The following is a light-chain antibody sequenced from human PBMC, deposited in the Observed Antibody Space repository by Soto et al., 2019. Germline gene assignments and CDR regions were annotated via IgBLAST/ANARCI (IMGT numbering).Light chain of an antibody. J-gene: IGKJ4*01. V-gene: IGKV3-20*01. CDR2: GAS. CDR3: QHYRTS. Sequence: EIVLTQSPGTLSLSPGERATLSCRASQSVSSSYLAWYQQKPRQAPRQLIYGASSSATGIPDRFSGSGSVTDFTLTITRLELEDFAVYYCQHYRTSFGGGTRVEIK. CDR1: QSVSSSY.